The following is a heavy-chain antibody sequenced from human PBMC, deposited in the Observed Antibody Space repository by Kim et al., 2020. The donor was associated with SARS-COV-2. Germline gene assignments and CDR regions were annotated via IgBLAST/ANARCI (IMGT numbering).Heavy chain of an antibody. CDR1: GFTFSIYA. CDR3: AKVSPRYFDWLLLFDY. V-gene: IGHV3-23*01. J-gene: IGHJ4*02. Sequence: GGSLRLSCAASGFTFSIYAMSWVRQAPGKGLEWVSAISGSGGSTYYADSVKGRFTISRDNSRNMLYLQVNSLRAEDTAVYYCAKVSPRYFDWLLLFDYWGQGTLVTVSS. D-gene: IGHD3-9*01. CDR2: ISGSGGST.